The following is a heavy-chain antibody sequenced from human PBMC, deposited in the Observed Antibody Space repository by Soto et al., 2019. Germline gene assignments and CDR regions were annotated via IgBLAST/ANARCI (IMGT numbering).Heavy chain of an antibody. CDR2: TYYRSKWYN. V-gene: IGHV6-1*01. CDR3: ARDDNRGYSGYDTYYFDY. CDR1: GDSVSSNSAA. D-gene: IGHD5-12*01. Sequence: SQTLSLTCAISGDSVSSNSAAWNWIRQSPSRGLEWLGRTYYRSKWYNDYAVSVKSRITINPDTSKNQFSLKLSSVTAADTAVYYCARDDNRGYSGYDTYYFDYWGQGTLVTVSS. J-gene: IGHJ4*02.